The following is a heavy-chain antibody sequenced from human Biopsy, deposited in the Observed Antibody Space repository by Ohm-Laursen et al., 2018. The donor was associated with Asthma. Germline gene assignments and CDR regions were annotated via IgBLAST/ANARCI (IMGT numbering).Heavy chain of an antibody. Sequence: ETLSLTCSVYGGSISSFYWSWIRQSPEKGLEWMGYVYWTGSTNYNPSLKSRITTSVDTSKNRMFLELTSVTAADTAIYYCVRAVRNEQWLAPFDYWGQGKPVTVSS. CDR2: VYWTGST. D-gene: IGHD6-19*01. CDR3: VRAVRNEQWLAPFDY. J-gene: IGHJ4*02. V-gene: IGHV4-59*01. CDR1: GGSISSFY.